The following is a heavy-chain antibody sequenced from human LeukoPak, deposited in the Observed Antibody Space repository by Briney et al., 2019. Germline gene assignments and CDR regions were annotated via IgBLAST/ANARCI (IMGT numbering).Heavy chain of an antibody. CDR2: ISGSGST. V-gene: IGHV4-4*07. J-gene: IGHJ4*02. D-gene: IGHD4-17*01. Sequence: SETLSLTCTVSGDSIIPYYWSWIRQPAGKGLEWIGRISGSGSTDYNPSLKSRFTMSRSTSQNQVSLKLRSVTAADTAMYYCTSICGDHIDYWGQGTLVTVSS. CDR3: TSICGDHIDY. CDR1: GDSIIPYY.